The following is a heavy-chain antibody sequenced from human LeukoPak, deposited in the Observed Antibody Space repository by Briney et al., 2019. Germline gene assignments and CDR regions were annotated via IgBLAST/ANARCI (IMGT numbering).Heavy chain of an antibody. CDR1: GFTFSSYS. J-gene: IGHJ6*03. D-gene: IGHD2-21*01. CDR3: ASDQGHAIPVRYYYYMDV. V-gene: IGHV3-48*04. Sequence: GGSLRLSCAASGFTFSSYSMNWVRQAPGKGLEWVSCISSSSSTIYYADSVKGRFTISRDNAKNSLYLQMNSLRAEDTAVYYCASDQGHAIPVRYYYYMDVWGKGTTVTVSS. CDR2: ISSSSSTI.